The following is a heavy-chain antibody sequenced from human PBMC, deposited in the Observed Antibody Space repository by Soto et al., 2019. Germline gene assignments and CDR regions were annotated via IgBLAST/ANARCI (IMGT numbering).Heavy chain of an antibody. Sequence: PSDTLSHTFHSSGYTITTRCYTRPWIQHPPWKAREWIGHTYHSDNPHSKQSHNSQVIKSIDRSKTQYTQKVRSVTAADTAVYYCARETYGDYVGYFDPWGQGIQVTVSA. D-gene: IGHD4-17*01. J-gene: IGHJ5*02. CDR2: TYHSDNP. CDR1: GYTITTRCYT. CDR3: ARETYGDYVGYFDP. V-gene: IGHV4-30-2*01.